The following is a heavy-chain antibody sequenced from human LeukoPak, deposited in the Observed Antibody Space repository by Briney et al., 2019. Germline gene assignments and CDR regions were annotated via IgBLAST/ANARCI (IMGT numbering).Heavy chain of an antibody. CDR1: GFTFSDYY. Sequence: GGSLRLSCAASGFTFSDYYMSWIRQAPGKGLEWVSYITSGGTKYYADSVKGRFTISRDNSKNTLYLQMNSLRAEDTAVYYCARDIVVPAGYGMDVWGQGTTVTVSS. V-gene: IGHV3-69-1*01. D-gene: IGHD2-15*01. J-gene: IGHJ6*02. CDR3: ARDIVVPAGYGMDV. CDR2: ITSGGTK.